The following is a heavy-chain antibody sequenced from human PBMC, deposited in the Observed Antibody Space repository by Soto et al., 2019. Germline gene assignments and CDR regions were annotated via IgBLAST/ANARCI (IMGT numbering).Heavy chain of an antibody. J-gene: IGHJ4*02. V-gene: IGHV4-59*01. CDR2: IYASGTT. CDR1: GGSIGSFY. D-gene: IGHD3-3*02. CDR3: ARSHSFDGSIYHYYFDF. Sequence: QVQLQESGPGLVKPSETLSLTCTVSGGSIGSFYWSWIRQPPGGTLEWIGYIYASGTTTYNPSLESRVTMSVDMPNNEFSLDLTSVTAADTAVYYCARSHSFDGSIYHYYFDFWGQGTLFTVSS.